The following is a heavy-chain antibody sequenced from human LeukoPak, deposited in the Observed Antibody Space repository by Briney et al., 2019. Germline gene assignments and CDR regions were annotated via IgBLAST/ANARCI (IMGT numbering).Heavy chain of an antibody. CDR3: AREALGGARFFDY. CDR1: GGTFSSYA. CDR2: IIPIFGTA. V-gene: IGHV1-69*13. D-gene: IGHD1-26*01. Sequence: SVKVSCKASGGTFSSYAISWVRQAPGQGLEWMGGIIPIFGTANYAQKFQGRVTITADESTSTAYMELSSLRSEDTAVYYCAREALGGARFFDYWGQGTLVTVSS. J-gene: IGHJ4*02.